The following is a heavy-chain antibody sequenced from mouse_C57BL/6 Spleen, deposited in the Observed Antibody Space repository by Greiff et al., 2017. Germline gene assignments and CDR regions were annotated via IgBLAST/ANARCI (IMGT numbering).Heavy chain of an antibody. CDR3: ARSTVVAHWYFDV. CDR1: GYTFTSYG. D-gene: IGHD1-1*01. J-gene: IGHJ1*03. CDR2: IYPRSGNT. V-gene: IGHV1-81*01. Sequence: QVQLQQSGAELARPGASVKLSCKASGYTFTSYGISWVKQRTGQGLEWIGEIYPRSGNTYYNEKFKGKATLTADKSSSTAYMELRSLTSEDSAVYFFARSTVVAHWYFDVWGTGTTVTVSS.